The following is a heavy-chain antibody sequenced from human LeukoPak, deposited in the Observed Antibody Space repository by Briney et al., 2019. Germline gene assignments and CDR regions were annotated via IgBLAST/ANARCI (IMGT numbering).Heavy chain of an antibody. CDR2: INPNSGGT. CDR3: APSSYSSSWYYFDY. D-gene: IGHD6-13*01. V-gene: IGHV1-2*02. Sequence: ASVKVSCKASGYTFTGYYMHWVRQAPGQGLEWMGWINPNSGGTNYAQKFQGRVTMTRDTSISTAYMELSRLRSDDTAVYYCAPSSYSSSWYYFDYWGQGNLVTVSS. J-gene: IGHJ4*02. CDR1: GYTFTGYY.